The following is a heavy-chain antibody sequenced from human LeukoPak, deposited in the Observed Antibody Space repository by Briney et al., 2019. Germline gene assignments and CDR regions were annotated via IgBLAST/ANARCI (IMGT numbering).Heavy chain of an antibody. CDR1: GGSISSSGYY. V-gene: IGHV4-39*07. J-gene: IGHJ3*02. Sequence: ASETLSLTCTVSGGSISSSGYYWGWIRQPPGKGLEWIGYIYHSGSTYYNPSLKSRVTISVDRSKNQFSLKLSSVTAADTAVYYCARESGEYQLLYLGRMEAFDIWGQGTMVTASS. D-gene: IGHD2-2*02. CDR2: IYHSGST. CDR3: ARESGEYQLLYLGRMEAFDI.